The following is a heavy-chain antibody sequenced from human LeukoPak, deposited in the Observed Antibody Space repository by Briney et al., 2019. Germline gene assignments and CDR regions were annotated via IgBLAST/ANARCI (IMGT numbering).Heavy chain of an antibody. CDR2: VYYSGST. V-gene: IGHV4-59*01. Sequence: SETLSLTCTVSGGSISTFYWNWLRQPPGKQLEWIGYVYYSGSTNYNPSFKTRVTISVDTSKNQFSLKLSSVTPADTAVYYCARVDYDSSGYFDYWGQGTLVTVSS. CDR3: ARVDYDSSGYFDY. J-gene: IGHJ4*02. D-gene: IGHD3-22*01. CDR1: GGSISTFY.